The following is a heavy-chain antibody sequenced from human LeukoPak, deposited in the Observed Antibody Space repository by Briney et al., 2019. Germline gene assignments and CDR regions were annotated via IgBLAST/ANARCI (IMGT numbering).Heavy chain of an antibody. D-gene: IGHD5-24*01. J-gene: IGHJ4*02. CDR1: GFTFRNYW. V-gene: IGHV3-7*01. CDR2: TKPDGSAE. CDR3: ARDDGLNTNFDY. Sequence: GGSLRLSCAASGFTFRNYWMGWVRQAPGKGLEWVANTKPDGSAEYYADSVRGRFTTSRDNANNFLYLQMNRLRAEDTAVDYCARDDGLNTNFDYWGQGTLVTVSS.